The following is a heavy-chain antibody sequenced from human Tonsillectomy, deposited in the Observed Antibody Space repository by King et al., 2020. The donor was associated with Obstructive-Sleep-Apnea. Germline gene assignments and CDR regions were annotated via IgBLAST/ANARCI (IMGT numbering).Heavy chain of an antibody. Sequence: QLQESGPGLVKPSETLSLTCTVSGYSISSGYYWGWIRQPPGKGLEWIGSIYHSGSTYYNPSLKSRVTISVDTSKNQFSLKLSSVTAADTAVYYCARDLRGATTYDYWGQGTLVTVSS. CDR1: GYSISSGYY. CDR2: IYHSGST. CDR3: ARDLRGATTYDY. V-gene: IGHV4-38-2*02. D-gene: IGHD1-26*01. J-gene: IGHJ4*02.